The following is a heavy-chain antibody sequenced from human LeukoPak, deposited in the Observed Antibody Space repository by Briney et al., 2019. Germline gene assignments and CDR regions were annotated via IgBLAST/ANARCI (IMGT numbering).Heavy chain of an antibody. D-gene: IGHD3-10*01. Sequence: GSLRLSCAASGFTFSSSWMHWVRQVPGKGLAWVSRISRDGTITNYADSVKGRFTISRDNAKSTLYLQMDSLRAEDTALYYCARGLGGDQGYFNLWGRGTLATVSS. V-gene: IGHV3-74*01. CDR2: ISRDGTIT. CDR3: ARGLGGDQGYFNL. J-gene: IGHJ2*01. CDR1: GFTFSSSW.